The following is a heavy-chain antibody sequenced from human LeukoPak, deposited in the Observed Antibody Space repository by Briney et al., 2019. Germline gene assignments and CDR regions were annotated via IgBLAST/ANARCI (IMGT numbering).Heavy chain of an antibody. CDR1: GGSISSYY. D-gene: IGHD6-13*01. Sequence: PSETLSLTCTVSGGSISSYYWSWIRQPPGKGLEWIGYIYYSGSTNYNPSLKSRVTISVDTSKNQFSLKLSSVTAADTAVYYCARVTAAGVEGKNWFDPWGQGTLVTVSS. CDR2: IYYSGST. V-gene: IGHV4-59*01. CDR3: ARVTAAGVEGKNWFDP. J-gene: IGHJ5*02.